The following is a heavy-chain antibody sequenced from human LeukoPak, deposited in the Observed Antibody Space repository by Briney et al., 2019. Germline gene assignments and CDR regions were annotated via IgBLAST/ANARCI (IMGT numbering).Heavy chain of an antibody. CDR3: ARNYYGSGSYYEPYDY. CDR2: IYPGDSDT. D-gene: IGHD3-10*01. CDR1: GYSFTNYW. Sequence: GESLKISCKGSGYSFTNYWIGWVRQMPGKGLEWMGIIYPGDSDTRYSPSFQGQVTISADKSISTAYLQWSSLKASDTAMYYCARNYYGSGSYYEPYDYWGQGTLVTVSS. J-gene: IGHJ4*02. V-gene: IGHV5-51*01.